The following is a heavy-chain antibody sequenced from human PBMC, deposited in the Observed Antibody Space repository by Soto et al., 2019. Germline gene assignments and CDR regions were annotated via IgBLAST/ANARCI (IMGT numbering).Heavy chain of an antibody. D-gene: IGHD2-8*01. CDR2: IKSKNDGGAT. CDR3: TTDAQWGI. V-gene: IGHV3-15*07. Sequence: GSLRLSCAASGLTFNNAWMNWVRQAPGKGLEWVGSIKSKNDGGATEYSAPVKGRFAISRDDSKDMLYLQMNSLKTEDTAVYYCTTDAQWGIWGQGTMVTVSS. CDR1: GLTFNNAW. J-gene: IGHJ3*02.